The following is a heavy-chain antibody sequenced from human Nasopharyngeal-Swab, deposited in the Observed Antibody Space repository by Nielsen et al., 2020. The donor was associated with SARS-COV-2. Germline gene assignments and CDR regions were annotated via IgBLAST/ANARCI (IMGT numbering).Heavy chain of an antibody. D-gene: IGHD6-13*01. V-gene: IGHV5-10-1*01. CDR2: IDPSDSYT. CDR3: ARRFHSSSWYTDYDY. Sequence: VRQMPGKGLEWMGRIDPSDSYTNYSPSFQGHVTISADKSISTAYLQWSSLKASDTAMYYCARRFHSSSWYTDYDYWGQGTLVTDSS. J-gene: IGHJ4*02.